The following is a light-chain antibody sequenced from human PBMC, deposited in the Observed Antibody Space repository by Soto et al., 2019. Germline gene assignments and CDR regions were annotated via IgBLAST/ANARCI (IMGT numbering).Light chain of an antibody. Sequence: SYELTHPPSVSVAPGQTARITCGGNNSGSKSVHWYQQKPGQAPVLVVYDDNDRPSGIPERFSGSDSGNTATLTISRVEAGDEAHYYCQVWHSGVDWVFGGGTQLPVL. J-gene: IGLJ2*01. CDR3: QVWHSGVDWV. V-gene: IGLV3-21*02. CDR2: DDN. CDR1: NSGSKS.